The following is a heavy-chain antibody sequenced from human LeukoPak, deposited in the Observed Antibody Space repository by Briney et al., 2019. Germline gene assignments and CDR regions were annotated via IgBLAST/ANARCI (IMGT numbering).Heavy chain of an antibody. Sequence: SVKVSCKASGGSFSSYAISWVRQAPGQGLEWMGRIIPILGIANYAQKFQGRVTITADKSTSTAYMELSSLRSEYTSFFSCARGYYDSSGHIPEYFQHWGQGTLVTVSS. CDR1: GGSFSSYA. D-gene: IGHD3-22*01. J-gene: IGHJ1*01. CDR2: IIPILGIA. V-gene: IGHV1-69*04. CDR3: ARGYYDSSGHIPEYFQH.